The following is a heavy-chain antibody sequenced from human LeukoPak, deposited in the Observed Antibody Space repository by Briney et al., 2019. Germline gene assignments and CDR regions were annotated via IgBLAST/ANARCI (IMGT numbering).Heavy chain of an antibody. V-gene: IGHV3-30*04. J-gene: IGHJ4*02. CDR3: VRERLGYFDS. CDR1: GFTFSSYA. D-gene: IGHD6-19*01. Sequence: PGRSLRLSCEASGFTFSSYAIHWVRQAPGEGLERVAVISYDGTQKYYADSVKGRFTISRDNSKSILDLQMNSLRAEDTAVYYCVRERLGYFDSWGQGTLVTVSS. CDR2: ISYDGTQK.